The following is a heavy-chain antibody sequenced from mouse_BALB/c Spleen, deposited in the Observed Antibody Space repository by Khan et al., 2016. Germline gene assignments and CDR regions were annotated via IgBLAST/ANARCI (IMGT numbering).Heavy chain of an antibody. Sequence: EVELVESGGGLVKPGGSLKLSCAASGFTFSSYAMSWVRQTPEKRLEWVASISSGGSTYYPDSVKGRFTISRDNARNILNLHMSSLRSEDTAMYYGAREDYGNYGDDFDYWGQGTTLTVSS. CDR3: AREDYGNYGDDFDY. CDR2: ISSGGST. D-gene: IGHD2-1*01. CDR1: GFTFSSYA. V-gene: IGHV5-6-5*01. J-gene: IGHJ2*01.